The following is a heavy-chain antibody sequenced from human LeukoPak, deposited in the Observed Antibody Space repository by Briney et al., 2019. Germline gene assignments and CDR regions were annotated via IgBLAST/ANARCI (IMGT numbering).Heavy chain of an antibody. D-gene: IGHD3-16*01. CDR3: ARVRGPNGRSPDY. CDR2: INPNSGGT. J-gene: IGHJ4*02. Sequence: ASVKVSCKASGYTFTGYYMHWVRQAPGQGLEWMGWINPNSGGTNYAQKFQGRVTMTRDTSISTAYMKLSRLRSDDTAVYYCARVRGPNGRSPDYWGQGTLVTVSS. V-gene: IGHV1-2*02. CDR1: GYTFTGYY.